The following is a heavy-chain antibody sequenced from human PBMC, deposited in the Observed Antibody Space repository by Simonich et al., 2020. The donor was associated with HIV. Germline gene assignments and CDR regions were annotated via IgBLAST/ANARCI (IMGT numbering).Heavy chain of an antibody. V-gene: IGHV4-34*01. D-gene: IGHD3-10*01. CDR2: IHHSGST. Sequence: QVQLQQWGAGLLKASETLSLTCSVFGGSFNDYSWSWIRQPLGKGLEWIGEIHHSGSTNYKPSVKSRVTISVDTAKKQFSVKLDSVTAADTAVYYCARGRYYYGSGSYRYYFDSWGQGTLVTVSS. CDR1: GGSFNDYS. CDR3: ARGRYYYGSGSYRYYFDS. J-gene: IGHJ4*02.